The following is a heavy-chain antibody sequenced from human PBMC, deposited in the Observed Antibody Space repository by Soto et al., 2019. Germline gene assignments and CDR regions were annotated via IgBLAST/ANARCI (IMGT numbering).Heavy chain of an antibody. CDR2: TSGGGDVA. Sequence: EVQLSESGGGLVQPGGSLRLSCAASGFTFISYAMSWVRQAPGKGLEWVSGTSGGGDVAFYADSVKGRFTISRDNSKNTLYLQMNSLRAEDTALYYCVKKSIGTVTNPVYWYFDLWGRGTLVTVSS. V-gene: IGHV3-23*01. CDR3: VKKSIGTVTNPVYWYFDL. J-gene: IGHJ2*01. CDR1: GFTFISYA. D-gene: IGHD4-17*01.